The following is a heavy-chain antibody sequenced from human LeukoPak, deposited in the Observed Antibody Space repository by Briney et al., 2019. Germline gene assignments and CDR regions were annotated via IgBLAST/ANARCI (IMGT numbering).Heavy chain of an antibody. D-gene: IGHD1-1*01. CDR2: IYPSGGRT. CDR1: GYIFTNYY. V-gene: IGHV1-46*01. J-gene: IGHJ3*02. CDR3: ARSEITTSGNDTFDI. Sequence: ASVKVSCKPSGYIFTNYYIHWLRQAPGHGPEWMGLIYPSGGRTDYAHYFQDRVTLTRDTSTITFSMELSSLKSEDTAVYYCARSEITTSGNDTFDIWGQGTLVTVSS.